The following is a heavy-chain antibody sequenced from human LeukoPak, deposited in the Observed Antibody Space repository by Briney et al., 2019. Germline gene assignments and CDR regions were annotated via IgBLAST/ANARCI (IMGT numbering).Heavy chain of an antibody. V-gene: IGHV3-30*18. D-gene: IGHD3-16*01. Sequence: HAARSLRLSCAAPGFTFSSYAMHWVRQAPAGKGLEWVAVLSYDGSNKFYADSVKGRFNVSRENSKNTLYLQMNSLRAEDTAVYYCAKPWGSYYSDAFDIWGQGTMVTVSS. CDR2: LSYDGSNK. J-gene: IGHJ3*02. CDR1: GFTFSSYA. CDR3: AKPWGSYYSDAFDI.